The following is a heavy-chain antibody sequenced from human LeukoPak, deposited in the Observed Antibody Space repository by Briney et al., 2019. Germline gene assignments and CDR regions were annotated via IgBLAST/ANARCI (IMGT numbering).Heavy chain of an antibody. CDR1: GFTFSSYA. CDR2: ISGSGGST. D-gene: IGHD6-13*01. J-gene: IGHJ3*02. V-gene: IGHV3-23*01. Sequence: GGSLRLSCAASGFTFSSYAMSWVRQAPGKGLEWVSAISGSGGSTYCADSVKGRFTISRDNSKNTLYLQMNSLRAEDTAVYYCARDFGGSSWLPNRAFDIWGQGTMVTVSS. CDR3: ARDFGGSSWLPNRAFDI.